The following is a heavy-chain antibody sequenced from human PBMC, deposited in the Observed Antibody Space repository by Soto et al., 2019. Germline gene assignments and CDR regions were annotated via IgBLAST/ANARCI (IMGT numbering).Heavy chain of an antibody. J-gene: IGHJ5*02. Sequence: KTSETLSLTCAVYGGSFSGYYWSWIRQPPGKGLEWIGEINHSGSTNYNPSLKSRVTISVDTSKNQFSLKLSSVTAADTAVYYCARLAAFAAMEGLTVDTAMVTPDGWFDPWGQGTLVTVSS. D-gene: IGHD5-18*01. V-gene: IGHV4-34*01. CDR3: ARLAAFAAMEGLTVDTAMVTPDGWFDP. CDR1: GGSFSGYY. CDR2: INHSGST.